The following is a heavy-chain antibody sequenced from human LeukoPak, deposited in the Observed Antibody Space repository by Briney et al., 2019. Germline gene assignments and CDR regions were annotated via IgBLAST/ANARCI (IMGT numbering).Heavy chain of an antibody. CDR1: GYSFTSYW. CDR3: ARRRDLYSGSYYPFDY. D-gene: IGHD1-26*01. Sequence: GESLKISCKGSGYSFTSYWIGWVRQMPGKGLKWMGIIYPGDSDARYSPSFQGQVTISADKSISTAYLQWSSLKASDTAMYYCARRRDLYSGSYYPFDYWGQGTLVTISS. J-gene: IGHJ4*02. V-gene: IGHV5-51*01. CDR2: IYPGDSDA.